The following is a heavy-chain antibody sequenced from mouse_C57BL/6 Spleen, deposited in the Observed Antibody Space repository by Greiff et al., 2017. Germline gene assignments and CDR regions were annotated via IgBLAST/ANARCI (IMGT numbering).Heavy chain of an antibody. D-gene: IGHD1-1*01. J-gene: IGHJ4*01. Sequence: QVQLQQPGAELVMPGASVKLSCKASGYTFTSYWMHWVKQRPGPGLEWIGEIDPSDSYTNYTQKFKGKSTLTVYKSSCTAYMQLGSLTSEDSAVYYCARIPYYYGSSVYSMDYWGQGTSVTVSS. CDR2: IDPSDSYT. V-gene: IGHV1-69*01. CDR1: GYTFTSYW. CDR3: ARIPYYYGSSVYSMDY.